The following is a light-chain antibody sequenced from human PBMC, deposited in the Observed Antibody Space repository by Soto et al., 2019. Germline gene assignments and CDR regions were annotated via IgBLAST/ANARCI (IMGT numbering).Light chain of an antibody. CDR1: QSVSSY. J-gene: IGKJ1*01. CDR3: QQCGYSPQT. Sequence: EIVLTQSPGTLSLSPGERATLSCRASQSVSSYLAWYQQKPGQAPRLLIYGASSRATGIPDRFSGSGSGTDFTLNISRLEPEDFAVYYCQQCGYSPQTFGQGTKVEIK. V-gene: IGKV3-20*01. CDR2: GAS.